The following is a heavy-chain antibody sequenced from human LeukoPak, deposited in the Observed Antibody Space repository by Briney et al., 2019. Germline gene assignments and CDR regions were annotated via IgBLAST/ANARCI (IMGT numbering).Heavy chain of an antibody. Sequence: GASVKVSCKASGYTFTGYYMHWVRQAPGQGLEWMGWINPNSGGTNYAQKFQGRVTMIRDTSITTAYMEPSSLVSDDTAVYYCVRGGFTTWTKPYFFDYWDQGTLLTVSS. J-gene: IGHJ4*02. CDR3: VRGGFTTWTKPYFFDY. CDR2: INPNSGGT. CDR1: GYTFTGYY. D-gene: IGHD3/OR15-3a*01. V-gene: IGHV1-2*02.